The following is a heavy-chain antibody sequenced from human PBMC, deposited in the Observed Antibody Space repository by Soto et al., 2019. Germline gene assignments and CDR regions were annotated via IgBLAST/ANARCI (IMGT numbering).Heavy chain of an antibody. D-gene: IGHD5-12*01. CDR3: AKPGRDGYNFYY. Sequence: GGSLRLSCAASGFTFSSYGMHWVRQAPGKGLEWVAVISYDGSNKYYADSVKGRFTISRDNSKNTLYLQMNSLRAEDTAVYYCAKPGRDGYNFYYWCQGPLVTVSS. J-gene: IGHJ4*02. CDR1: GFTFSSYG. V-gene: IGHV3-30*18. CDR2: ISYDGSNK.